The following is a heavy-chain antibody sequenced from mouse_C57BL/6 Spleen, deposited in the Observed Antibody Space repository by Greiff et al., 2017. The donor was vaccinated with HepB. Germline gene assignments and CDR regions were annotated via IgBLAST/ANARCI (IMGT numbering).Heavy chain of an antibody. CDR2: IRNKANNHAT. J-gene: IGHJ3*01. CDR1: GFTFSDAW. Sequence: EVKVEESGGGLVQPGGSMKLSCAASGFTFSDAWMDWVRQSPEKGLAWVAEIRNKANNHATYYAESVKGRFTISRDDSKSSVYLQMNSLRAEDTGIYYCTRQFYYDYDNWFAYWGQGTLVTVSA. CDR3: TRQFYYDYDNWFAY. V-gene: IGHV6-6*01. D-gene: IGHD2-4*01.